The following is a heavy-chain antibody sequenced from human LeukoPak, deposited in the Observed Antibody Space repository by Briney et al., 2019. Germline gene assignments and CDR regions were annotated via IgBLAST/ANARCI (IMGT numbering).Heavy chain of an antibody. Sequence: ASVKVSCKASGYTFTSYYMHWVRQAPGQGLEWMGIINPSGGSTSYAQKFQGRVTMTRDTPTSTVYMELSSLRSEDTAVYYCARDVPYYYDSSGPDAFDIWGQGTMVTVSS. J-gene: IGHJ3*02. CDR3: ARDVPYYYDSSGPDAFDI. CDR2: INPSGGST. D-gene: IGHD3-22*01. V-gene: IGHV1-46*01. CDR1: GYTFTSYY.